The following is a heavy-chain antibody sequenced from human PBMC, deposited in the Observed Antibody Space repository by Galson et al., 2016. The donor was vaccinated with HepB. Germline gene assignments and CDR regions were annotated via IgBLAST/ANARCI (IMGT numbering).Heavy chain of an antibody. CDR1: GGTFSSYA. CDR3: ARQKAVFALYYFDY. V-gene: IGHV1-69*04. Sequence: SVKVSCKASGGTFSSYAISWVRQAPGQGLEWMGRIIPILGIANYAQKFRGRVTITADKSMSTAYLELSSLRSEDTAVYYCARQKAVFALYYFDYWGQGTLVTVSS. CDR2: IIPILGIA. J-gene: IGHJ4*02.